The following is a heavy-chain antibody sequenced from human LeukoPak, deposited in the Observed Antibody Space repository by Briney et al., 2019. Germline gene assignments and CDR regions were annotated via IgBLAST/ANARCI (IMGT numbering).Heavy chain of an antibody. CDR2: IYHSGST. CDR3: ARDQYGSGSPRDDAFDI. V-gene: IGHV4-4*02. CDR1: GGSISSSNW. Sequence: SETLSLTCAVSGGSISSSNWWSWVRQPPGKGLEWIGEIYHSGSTNYNPSLKSRVTISVDKSKNQFSLKLSSVTAADTAVYYCARDQYGSGSPRDDAFDIWGQGTMVTVSS. D-gene: IGHD3-10*01. J-gene: IGHJ3*02.